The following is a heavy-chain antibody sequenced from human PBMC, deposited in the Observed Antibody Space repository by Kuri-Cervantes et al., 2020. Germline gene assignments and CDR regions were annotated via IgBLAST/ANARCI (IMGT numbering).Heavy chain of an antibody. CDR3: AKGPGGSSSGWYVGID. CDR1: GFTFSSYA. Sequence: GESLKISCPASGFTFSSYAMSWVRQAPGKGLEWVSAISGSGGSTYYADSEKGRFTISRDKSKNTLYLQMNSLRAEDTAVYYCAKGPGGSSSGWYVGIDWGQGTLVTVSS. CDR2: ISGSGGST. V-gene: IGHV3-23*01. D-gene: IGHD6-19*01. J-gene: IGHJ4*02.